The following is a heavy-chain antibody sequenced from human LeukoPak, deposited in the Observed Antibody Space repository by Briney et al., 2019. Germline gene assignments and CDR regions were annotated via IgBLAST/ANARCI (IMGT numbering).Heavy chain of an antibody. CDR2: MNPNSGNT. Sequence: ASVKVSCKASGYTFTSYDINWVRQATGQGLGWMGWMNPNSGNTGYAQKFQGRVTMTRNTSISTAYMELSSLRSEDTAVYYCAIWGAYYYDSSGKNLDYWGQGTLVTVSS. CDR1: GYTFTSYD. D-gene: IGHD3-22*01. J-gene: IGHJ4*02. CDR3: AIWGAYYYDSSGKNLDY. V-gene: IGHV1-8*01.